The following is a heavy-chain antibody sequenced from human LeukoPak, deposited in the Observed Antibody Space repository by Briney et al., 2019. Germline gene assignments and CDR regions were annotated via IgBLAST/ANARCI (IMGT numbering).Heavy chain of an antibody. CDR2: INHSGST. V-gene: IGHV4-34*01. J-gene: IGHJ5*02. CDR3: ARGGIVVVPAAPNWFDP. Sequence: SETLSLTCAVYGGSFSGYYWSWLRQPPGKGLDWIGEINHSGSTNYNPSLKSRVTISVDTSKNQFSLKLSSVTAADTAVYYCARGGIVVVPAAPNWFDPWGQGTLVTVSS. CDR1: GGSFSGYY. D-gene: IGHD2-2*01.